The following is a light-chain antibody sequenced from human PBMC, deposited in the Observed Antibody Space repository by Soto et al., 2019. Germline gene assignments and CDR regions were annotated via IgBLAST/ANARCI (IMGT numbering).Light chain of an antibody. CDR1: SSDAGGYNY. CDR2: DVS. CDR3: CSYAVTYYV. V-gene: IGLV2-11*01. Sequence: QSALTQPRSVSGSPGQSVTISCTGTSSDAGGYNYVSWYQQHPGKAPKLMIYDVSKRPSGVPDRFSGSKSGNTASLTISGLQAEDEADYYCCSYAVTYYVFGTGTKLTVL. J-gene: IGLJ1*01.